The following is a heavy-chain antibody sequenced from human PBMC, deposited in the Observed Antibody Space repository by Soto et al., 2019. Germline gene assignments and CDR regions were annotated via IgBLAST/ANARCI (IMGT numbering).Heavy chain of an antibody. CDR3: ARDTYRNFDY. CDR2: INTTTGGT. CDR1: GYTFTDYY. D-gene: IGHD3-16*02. Sequence: QVQLVQSGAEVKKPGASVKVSCKASGYTFTDYYVHWVRQAPGQGLEWMGWINTTTGGTNYAQKFQGRVTMTRDTSITTPYLELNRLTSDDTAVYYCARDTYRNFDYWGQGTLVTASP. J-gene: IGHJ4*02. V-gene: IGHV1-2*02.